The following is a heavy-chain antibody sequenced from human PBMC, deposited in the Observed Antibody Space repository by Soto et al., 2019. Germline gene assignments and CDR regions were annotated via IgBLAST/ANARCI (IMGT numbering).Heavy chain of an antibody. CDR2: ISGSGGST. CDR1: GFTFSSYA. Sequence: GGSLRLSCAASGFTFSSYAMSWVRQAPGKGLEWVSAISGSGGSTYYADSVKGRFTISRDNSKNTLYLQMNSLRAEDTAVYYCAKDLSILTGYSGGAFDIWGQGTMVTVSS. D-gene: IGHD3-9*01. V-gene: IGHV3-23*01. CDR3: AKDLSILTGYSGGAFDI. J-gene: IGHJ3*02.